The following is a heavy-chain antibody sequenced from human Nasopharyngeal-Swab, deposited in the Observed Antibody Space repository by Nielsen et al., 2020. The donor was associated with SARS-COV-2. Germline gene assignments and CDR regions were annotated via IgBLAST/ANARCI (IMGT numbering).Heavy chain of an antibody. CDR3: ATDRVRFLDFGYYYYGMDV. CDR2: FDPEDGET. Sequence: ASVKVSCKVSGYTLTELSIHWVRQAPGKGLEWMGGFDPEDGETIYAQKFQGRVTMTEDTSTDTAYMELSSLRSEDTAVYYCATDRVRFLDFGYYYYGMDVWGQGTTVTVSS. J-gene: IGHJ6*02. V-gene: IGHV1-24*01. D-gene: IGHD3-3*01. CDR1: GYTLTELS.